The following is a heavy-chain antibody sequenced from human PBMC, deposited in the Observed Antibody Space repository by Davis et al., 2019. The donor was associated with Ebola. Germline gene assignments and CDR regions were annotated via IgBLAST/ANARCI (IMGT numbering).Heavy chain of an antibody. CDR1: GFTFDDYA. V-gene: IGHV3-9*01. CDR3: AKDMGGFGELYYFDY. J-gene: IGHJ4*02. Sequence: SLKISCAASGFTFDDYAMHWVRQAPGKGLEWVSGISWNSGSIGYADSVKGRFTISRDNAKNSLYLQMNSLRAEDTALYYCAKDMGGFGELYYFDYWGQGTLVTVSS. CDR2: ISWNSGSI. D-gene: IGHD3-10*01.